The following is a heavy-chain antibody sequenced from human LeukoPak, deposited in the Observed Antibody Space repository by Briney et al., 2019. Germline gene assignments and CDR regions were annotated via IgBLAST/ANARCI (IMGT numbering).Heavy chain of an antibody. CDR1: GGSFSGYY. V-gene: IGHV4-34*01. CDR3: ARSRPQVTTWYFDI. D-gene: IGHD4-17*01. Sequence: KPSETLSLTCAVYGGSFSGYYWSWIRQPPGKGLEWIGEINHSGGTNHNPSLKNRVTTSIDTSKNQFSLKLSSVTAADTAIYYCARSRPQVTTWYFDIWGRGTLVTVSS. CDR2: INHSGGT. J-gene: IGHJ2*01.